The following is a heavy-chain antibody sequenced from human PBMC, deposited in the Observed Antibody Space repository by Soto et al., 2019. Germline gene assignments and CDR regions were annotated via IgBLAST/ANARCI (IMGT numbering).Heavy chain of an antibody. D-gene: IGHD3-9*01. CDR3: AKSLDWSCLYYFDY. J-gene: IGHJ4*02. Sequence: GGSLRLSCAASGFTFSSYAMSWVRQAPGKGLEWVSAISGSGGSTYYADSVKGRFTISRGNSKNTLYLQMNSLRAEDTAVYYCAKSLDWSCLYYFDYWGQGTLVTVSS. CDR1: GFTFSSYA. V-gene: IGHV3-23*01. CDR2: ISGSGGST.